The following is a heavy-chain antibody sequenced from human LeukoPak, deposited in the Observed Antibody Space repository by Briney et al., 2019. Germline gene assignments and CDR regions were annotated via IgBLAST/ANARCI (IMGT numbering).Heavy chain of an antibody. Sequence: KPSETLSLTCTVSGPSISPYRWSWIRQPPGKGLEWIGYAFYSVSPTYNPSPKSRLTISIERFANRFSLQLRSVTAADTAVYFCARHRPDLHGDFDFWGQGLLVAVSS. D-gene: IGHD3-10*01. J-gene: IGHJ4*02. CDR1: GPSISPYR. V-gene: IGHV4-59*08. CDR3: ARHRPDLHGDFDF. CDR2: AFYSVSP.